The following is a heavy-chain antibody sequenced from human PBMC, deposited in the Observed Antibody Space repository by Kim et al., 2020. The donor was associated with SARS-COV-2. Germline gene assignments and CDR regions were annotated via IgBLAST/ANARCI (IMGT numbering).Heavy chain of an antibody. CDR3: ARGLLVRGVFYYYYYMDV. CDR2: MNPNSGNT. V-gene: IGHV1-8*01. D-gene: IGHD3-10*01. J-gene: IGHJ6*03. Sequence: ASVKVFCKASGYTFTRYDINWVRQATGQGLEWIGWMNPNSGNTGYAQKFQGRVTMTRNTSISTAYMELSSLRSEDTAVYYCARGLLVRGVFYYYYYMDVWGQVTPVTVSS. CDR1: GYTFTRYD.